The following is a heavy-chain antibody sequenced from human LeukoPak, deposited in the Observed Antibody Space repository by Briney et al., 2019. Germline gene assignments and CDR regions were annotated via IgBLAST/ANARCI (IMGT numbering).Heavy chain of an antibody. CDR2: ISPNGGTK. D-gene: IGHD6-19*01. Sequence: PGGSLRLSCAASGFSFSDHEMNWVRQSPAKGLEWVSNISPNGGTKYYAGSVKGRFTISRDNAKNSLYLQMNSLRAEDTGVYFCSKLAVASADSWGQGTLVTVSS. CDR1: GFSFSDHE. V-gene: IGHV3-48*03. J-gene: IGHJ4*02. CDR3: SKLAVASADS.